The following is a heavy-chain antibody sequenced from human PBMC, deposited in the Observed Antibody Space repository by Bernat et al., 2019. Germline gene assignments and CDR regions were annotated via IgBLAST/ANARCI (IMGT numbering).Heavy chain of an antibody. Sequence: EVQLVESGGGLVQPGGSLRLSCAASGFTFSSYEMNWVRQAPGKGLEWVSYIRSSGSTIYYADSVKGRFTISRDNAKNSLYLQMNSLRAEDTAVYYCARVSPTGFDYWGQGTLVTVSS. D-gene: IGHD2/OR15-2a*01. CDR2: IRSSGSTI. CDR3: ARVSPTGFDY. V-gene: IGHV3-48*03. CDR1: GFTFSSYE. J-gene: IGHJ4*02.